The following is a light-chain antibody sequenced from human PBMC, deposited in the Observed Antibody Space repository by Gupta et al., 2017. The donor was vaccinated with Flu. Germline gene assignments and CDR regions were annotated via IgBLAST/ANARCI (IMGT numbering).Light chain of an antibody. CDR2: IND. CDR1: ISNIGSNN. Sequence: TIPCSSSISNIGSNNANWSSQDPGMAPHLIVSINDQRPSGVPDRLSASKSGTAAALAISGLQADDEDDYYSAAWYDNLNGFYVFGTGTQVTVL. J-gene: IGLJ1*01. V-gene: IGLV1-44*01. CDR3: AAWYDNLNGFYV.